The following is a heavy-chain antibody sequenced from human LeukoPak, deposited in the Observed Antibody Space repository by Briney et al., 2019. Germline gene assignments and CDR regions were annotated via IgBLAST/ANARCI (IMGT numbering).Heavy chain of an antibody. CDR1: GGSNNSYY. Sequence: SGPTLVKPSETLSLSCTVSGGSNNSYYWSWIRQPPGKGLEWIGYTHPSGNTNYSSSLKSRVTISIDMSRNQFSLKLSSVTAADTAVYYCARKAPKKGWFDPWGQGTLVTVSS. V-gene: IGHV4-4*09. CDR3: ARKAPKKGWFDP. J-gene: IGHJ5*02. CDR2: THPSGNT.